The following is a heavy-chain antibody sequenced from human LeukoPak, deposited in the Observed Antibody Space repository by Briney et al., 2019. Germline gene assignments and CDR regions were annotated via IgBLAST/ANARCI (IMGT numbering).Heavy chain of an antibody. V-gene: IGHV4-59*01. CDR1: GGSISNYY. CDR2: IHYSGST. Sequence: SKTLSLTCTVSGGSISNYYWSWIRQPPGKGLEWIGYIHYSGSTYYNPSLTSRVTISIDTSKNQLSLGLSSVTAADTAVYYCAREGSRDFWSGPVYYFDYWGQGTLVTVSS. D-gene: IGHD3-3*01. CDR3: AREGSRDFWSGPVYYFDY. J-gene: IGHJ4*02.